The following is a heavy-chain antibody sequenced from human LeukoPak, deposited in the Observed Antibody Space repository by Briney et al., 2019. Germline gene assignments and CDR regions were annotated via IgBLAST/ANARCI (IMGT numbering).Heavy chain of an antibody. CDR1: GFTSSSYA. V-gene: IGHV3-23*01. CDR3: AKDPNGDYIGAFDI. CDR2: ISGSGGST. Sequence: GGSLRLSCAASGFTSSSYAMSWVRQAPGKGLEWVSAISGSGGSTYYADSVKGRFTISRDNSKNTLYLQMDSLRAADTALYYCAKDPNGDYIGAFDIWGQGTMVTVSS. D-gene: IGHD4-17*01. J-gene: IGHJ3*02.